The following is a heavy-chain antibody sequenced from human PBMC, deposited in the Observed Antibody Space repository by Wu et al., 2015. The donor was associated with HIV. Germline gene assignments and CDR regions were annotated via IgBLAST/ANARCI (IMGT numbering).Heavy chain of an antibody. CDR2: IIPLFETA. V-gene: IGHV1-69*05. J-gene: IGHJ6*03. D-gene: IGHD4-23*01. Sequence: QVQLVQSGAEVKKPGSSVKVSCKASGGSFSNYSITWVRQAPGQGLEWMGGIIPLFETANYAQKFQGRVTITTDESTRTAYMELRSLRSDDTAVYYCARGGVYGVNVGDYSYYYYIDVWGKGTTVTVSS. CDR3: ARGGVYGVNVGDYSYYYYIDV. CDR1: GGSFSNYS.